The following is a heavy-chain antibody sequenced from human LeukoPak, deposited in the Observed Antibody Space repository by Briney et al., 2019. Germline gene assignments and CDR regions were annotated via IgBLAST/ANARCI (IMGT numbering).Heavy chain of an antibody. Sequence: ASVKVSCKASGYTFTGYYMHWVRQAPGQGLEWMGWINPNSGGTNYAQKFQGRVTMTRDTSNSTAYMELSRLRSDDTAVYYCARWYSYDSSGDKEDAFDVWGQGTMVTVSS. V-gene: IGHV1-2*02. CDR1: GYTFTGYY. CDR3: ARWYSYDSSGDKEDAFDV. CDR2: INPNSGGT. D-gene: IGHD3-22*01. J-gene: IGHJ3*01.